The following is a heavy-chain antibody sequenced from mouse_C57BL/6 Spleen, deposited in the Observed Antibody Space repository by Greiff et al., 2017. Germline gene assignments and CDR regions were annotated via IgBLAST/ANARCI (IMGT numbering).Heavy chain of an antibody. D-gene: IGHD3-3*01. CDR2: ISDGGSYT. CDR1: GFTFSSYA. Sequence: EVQRVESGGGLVKPGGSLKLSCAASGFTFSSYAMSWVRQTPEKMLEWVATISDGGSYTYYPDNVKGRFTISRDNAKNNLYLQMSHLKSEDTAMYYCARDGLLWDRGGYCDYWGQGTTLTVSS. V-gene: IGHV5-4*01. CDR3: ARDGLLWDRGGYCDY. J-gene: IGHJ2*01.